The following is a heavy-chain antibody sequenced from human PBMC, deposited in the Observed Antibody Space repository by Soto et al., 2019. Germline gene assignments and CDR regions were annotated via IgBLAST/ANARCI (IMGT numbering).Heavy chain of an antibody. CDR3: ARGSERILWFGESPDEWFDP. CDR2: IIWNTGNT. Sequence: VQLVESGGGLVQPGKSLRLSCAASGFTSNDHGMHWVRQAPGKGLEWVAGIIWNTGNTGYADSVKGRFTISRDNDKNSLYLQMNSLRAEDTAVYYCARGSERILWFGESPDEWFDPWGQGTLVTVSS. J-gene: IGHJ5*02. D-gene: IGHD3-10*01. CDR1: GFTSNDHG. V-gene: IGHV3-9*02.